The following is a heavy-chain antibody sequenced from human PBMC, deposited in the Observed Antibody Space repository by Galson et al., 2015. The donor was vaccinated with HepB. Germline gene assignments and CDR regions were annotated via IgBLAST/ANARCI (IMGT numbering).Heavy chain of an antibody. CDR2: VHYSGSS. D-gene: IGHD6-6*01. V-gene: IGHV4-39*01. CDR1: GDSISGSVYF. Sequence: ETLSLTCTVSGDSISGSVYFWAWIRQSPGKGPEWIGSVHYSGSSYYNSALKSRVSISVDTSQSQYSLRLNSVTAADTGVYYCARTVTSTRPRSPSPYAVDIWGQGTMVTVSS. CDR3: ARTVTSTRPRSPSPYAVDI. J-gene: IGHJ3*02.